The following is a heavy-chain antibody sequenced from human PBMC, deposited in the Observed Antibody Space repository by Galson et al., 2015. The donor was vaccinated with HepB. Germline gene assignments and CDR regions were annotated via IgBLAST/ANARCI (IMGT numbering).Heavy chain of an antibody. Sequence: SVKVSCKASGGTFSSYAISWVRQAPGQGLEWMGGIIPIFGTANYAQKFQGRVTITADESTSTAYMELSSLRSEDTAVYYCARGIADGTGYFDYWGQGTLVTVSS. CDR1: GGTFSSYA. J-gene: IGHJ4*02. D-gene: IGHD3-10*01. CDR2: IIPIFGTA. V-gene: IGHV1-69*13. CDR3: ARGIADGTGYFDY.